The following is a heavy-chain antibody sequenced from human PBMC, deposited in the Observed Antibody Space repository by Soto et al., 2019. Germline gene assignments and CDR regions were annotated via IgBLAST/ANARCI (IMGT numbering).Heavy chain of an antibody. CDR3: KIRGASPWLKF. D-gene: IGHD5-12*01. Sequence: HGKSLKICWKGSGYSFTSYWIGWVRKVPGKGLEWRVIIYTGDSDTRYSPSFQGQVTISADKSISTDCLQWSSLKASDTAIYYSKIRGASPWLKFWGQGTLVTVAS. J-gene: IGHJ4*02. CDR2: IYTGDSDT. CDR1: GYSFTSYW. V-gene: IGHV5-51*01.